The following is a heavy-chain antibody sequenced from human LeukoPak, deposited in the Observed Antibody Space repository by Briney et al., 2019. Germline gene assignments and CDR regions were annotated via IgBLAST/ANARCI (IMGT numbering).Heavy chain of an antibody. Sequence: PGGSLRLSCAASGFTFSSYWMSWVRQAPGKGLEWVANIKQDGSEKCYVDSVKGRFTISRDSAKNSLYLQMNSLRAEDTAVYYCARDRYSSSWTPDPGDYWGQGTLVTVSS. J-gene: IGHJ4*02. CDR1: GFTFSSYW. V-gene: IGHV3-7*01. CDR2: IKQDGSEK. D-gene: IGHD6-13*01. CDR3: ARDRYSSSWTPDPGDY.